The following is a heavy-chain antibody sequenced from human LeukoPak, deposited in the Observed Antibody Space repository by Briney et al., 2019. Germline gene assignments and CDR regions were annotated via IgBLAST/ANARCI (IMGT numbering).Heavy chain of an antibody. CDR3: ATGHSYGYDY. J-gene: IGHJ4*02. D-gene: IGHD5-18*01. Sequence: GGSLRLSCAASGLTFGDFWMHRVLQPPGKGLVWVALVKGDGRTTIYADSVKGRFTISRDNAKNTLYLQMNSLRADDSGVYYCATGHSYGYDYWGQGVLVTVSS. V-gene: IGHV3-74*01. CDR2: VKGDGRTT. CDR1: GLTFGDFW.